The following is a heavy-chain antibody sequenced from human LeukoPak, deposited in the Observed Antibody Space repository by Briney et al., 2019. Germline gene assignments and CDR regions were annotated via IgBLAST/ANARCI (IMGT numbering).Heavy chain of an antibody. J-gene: IGHJ4*02. D-gene: IGHD1-14*01. CDR2: IYSGGST. CDR3: ARSNQADDY. CDR1: GFTVSSNY. Sequence: GGSLRLSCAASGFTVSSNYMSWVRQAPGKGLEWVSVIYSGGSTYYADSVKGRFTISRDNSRNTLYLQMDSLRAEDTGVYYCARSNQADDYWGQGTLVTVSS. V-gene: IGHV3-66*01.